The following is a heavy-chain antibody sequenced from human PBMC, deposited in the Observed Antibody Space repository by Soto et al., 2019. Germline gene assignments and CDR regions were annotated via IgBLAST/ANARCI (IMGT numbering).Heavy chain of an antibody. CDR3: ASGDGYNFRQIYGMDV. V-gene: IGHV1-69*12. Sequence: QVQLVQSGAEVKKPGSSVKVSCKASGGTFSSYAISWVRQAPGQGLEWMGGIIPIFGTANYAQKFQGRVTITADESTSTAYMELSSLRSEDTAAYYCASGDGYNFRQIYGMDVWGQGTTVTVSS. J-gene: IGHJ6*02. CDR1: GGTFSSYA. CDR2: IIPIFGTA. D-gene: IGHD5-12*01.